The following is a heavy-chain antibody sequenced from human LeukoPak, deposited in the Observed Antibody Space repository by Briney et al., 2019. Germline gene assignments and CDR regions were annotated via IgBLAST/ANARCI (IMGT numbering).Heavy chain of an antibody. CDR3: AREWFLPDY. J-gene: IGHJ4*02. CDR2: IYTSGST. V-gene: IGHV4-61*02. D-gene: IGHD3-10*01. CDR1: GGSISSGSYY. Sequence: PSETLSLTCTVSGGSISSGSYYWSWIRQPAGKGLEWIGRIYTSGSTNYNPSLKSRVTISVDTSKNQFSLKLSSVTAADTAVYYRAREWFLPDYWGQGTLVTVSS.